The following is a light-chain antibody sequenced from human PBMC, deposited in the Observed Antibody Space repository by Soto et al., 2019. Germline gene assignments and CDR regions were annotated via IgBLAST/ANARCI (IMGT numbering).Light chain of an antibody. J-gene: IGLJ2*01. CDR2: LNSDGSH. CDR1: SGHSNYA. V-gene: IGLV4-69*01. CDR3: QTWGSGIVV. Sequence: QSVLTQSPSASASLGAPVKLTCTLSSGHSNYAIAWHQQQSEKGPRYLMKLNSDGSHSKGDGTPDRFSGSSSGAERYLTISSLQSEDEADYYCQTWGSGIVVFGGGTKVTVL.